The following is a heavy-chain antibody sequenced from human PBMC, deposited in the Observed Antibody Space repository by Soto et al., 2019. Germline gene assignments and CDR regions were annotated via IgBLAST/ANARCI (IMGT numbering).Heavy chain of an antibody. CDR2: ISSLSSPR. V-gene: IGHV3-48*02. Sequence: EVQLVESGGGLVQTGGSLRLSCAASGFTFGGYSMNRVRQAPGKGLEWISYISSLSSPRYYAESVEGRFIISRDNAKNSLYLQMNSLRDEDTAVYFCVREDILGARSFDYWGQGTLVTVSS. CDR3: VREDILGARSFDY. CDR1: GFTFGGYS. J-gene: IGHJ4*02. D-gene: IGHD1-26*01.